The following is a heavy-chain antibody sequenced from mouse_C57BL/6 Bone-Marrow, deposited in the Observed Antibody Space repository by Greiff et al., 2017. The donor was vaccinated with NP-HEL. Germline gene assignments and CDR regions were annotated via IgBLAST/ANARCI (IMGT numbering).Heavy chain of an antibody. V-gene: IGHV5-16*01. Sequence: DVKLVESEGGLVQPGSSMKLSCTASGFTFSDYYMAWVRQVPEKGLEWVANINYDGSSTYYLDSLKSRFIISRDNAKNILYLQMSSLKSEDTATYYCAREGGLRRVYYAMDYWGQGTSVTVSS. J-gene: IGHJ4*01. CDR3: AREGGLRRVYYAMDY. CDR1: GFTFSDYY. CDR2: INYDGSST. D-gene: IGHD2-2*01.